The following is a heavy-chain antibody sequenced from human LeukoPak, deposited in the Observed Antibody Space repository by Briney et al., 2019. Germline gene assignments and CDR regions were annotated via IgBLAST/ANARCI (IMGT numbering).Heavy chain of an antibody. CDR3: ARASQQLVSDY. V-gene: IGHV4-61*02. D-gene: IGHD6-13*01. Sequence: SETPSLTCTVSGVSISSGSYYWSWIRQPAGKGLEWIGRIYTSGSTNYNPSLKSRVTISVDTSKNQFSLKLSSVTAADTAVYYCARASQQLVSDYWGQGTLVTVSS. CDR1: GVSISSGSYY. J-gene: IGHJ4*02. CDR2: IYTSGST.